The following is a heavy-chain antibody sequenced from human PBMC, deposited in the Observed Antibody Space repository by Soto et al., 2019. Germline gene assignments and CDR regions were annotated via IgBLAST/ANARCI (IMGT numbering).Heavy chain of an antibody. CDR3: AHFYSRGWYPGPFDY. D-gene: IGHD6-19*01. CDR1: GFSLSTSGVG. J-gene: IGHJ4*02. Sequence: SGRTLVNPTQTLTLTCTFSGFSLSTSGVGVGWIRQPPGKALEWLALIYWDDDKRYSPSLKSRLTITKDTSKSQVVLTMTNMDPVDTATYYCAHFYSRGWYPGPFDYWGLGTMVTVSS. CDR2: IYWDDDK. V-gene: IGHV2-5*02.